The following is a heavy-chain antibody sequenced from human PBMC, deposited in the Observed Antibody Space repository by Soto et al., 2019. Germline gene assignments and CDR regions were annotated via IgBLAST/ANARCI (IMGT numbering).Heavy chain of an antibody. D-gene: IGHD6-13*01. V-gene: IGHV3-23*01. J-gene: IGHJ4*02. CDR1: EFTFSNYA. CDR2: ISDNGGTT. CDR3: AKDPQQLIAYFDY. Sequence: GGSLRLSCAASEFTFSNYAMSWVRQAPGKGLEWVSSISDNGGTTYYADSVKGRFTISRDNSKNTLYLQMSSLRAEDTAVYYCAKDPQQLIAYFDYWGQGTQVTVSS.